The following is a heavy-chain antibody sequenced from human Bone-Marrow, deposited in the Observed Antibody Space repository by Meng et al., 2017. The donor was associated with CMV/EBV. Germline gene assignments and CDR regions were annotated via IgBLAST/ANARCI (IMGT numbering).Heavy chain of an antibody. Sequence: GGSFIGYYWSWIRQPPGKGLEWIGEINHSGSTNYNPSLKSRVTISVDTSKNQFSLKLSSVTAADTAVYYCAAPRGYCSSTSCSLFDYWGQGTLVTVSS. CDR3: AAPRGYCSSTSCSLFDY. J-gene: IGHJ4*02. CDR2: INHSGST. CDR1: GGSFIGYY. D-gene: IGHD2-2*01. V-gene: IGHV4-34*01.